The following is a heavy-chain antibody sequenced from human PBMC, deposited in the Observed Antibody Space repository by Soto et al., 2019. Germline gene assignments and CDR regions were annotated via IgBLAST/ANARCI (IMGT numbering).Heavy chain of an antibody. V-gene: IGHV1-69*01. D-gene: IGHD4-17*01. CDR1: GGTFSSHS. J-gene: IGHJ4*02. Sequence: VQLMQSVAEVKQPGSSVKVSCKASGGTFSSHSINWVRQAPGQGLEWMGGIITLFGTSNYAQNFQGRVTLTPDQSTSTAYMDLTSLRSDDTAVYYCAREVGYGDFSAALLDWGQGTLVTVSS. CDR2: IITLFGTS. CDR3: AREVGYGDFSAALLD.